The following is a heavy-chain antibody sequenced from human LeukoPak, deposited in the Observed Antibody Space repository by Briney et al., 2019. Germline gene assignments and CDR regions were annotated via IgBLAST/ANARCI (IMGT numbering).Heavy chain of an antibody. J-gene: IGHJ4*02. V-gene: IGHV3-7*01. CDR1: GFTFSSYW. CDR3: ARDLAGLLRKALSPSGWGEL. Sequence: PGGSLRLSCAASGFTFSSYWMSWVRQAPGKGLEWVANIKQDGSEKYYVDSVKGRFTISRDNAKNSLYLQMNSLRAEDTAVYYCARDLAGLLRKALSPSGWGELGGQGTLVTVSS. CDR2: IKQDGSEK. D-gene: IGHD3-16*01.